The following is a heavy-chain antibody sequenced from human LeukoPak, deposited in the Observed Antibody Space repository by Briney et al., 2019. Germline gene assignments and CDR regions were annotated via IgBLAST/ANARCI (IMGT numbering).Heavy chain of an antibody. D-gene: IGHD3-22*01. Sequence: PSETLSLTCSVSGDSVSRSDSYWDWIRQPPGKGLEWIGTIYYSGRTYYSPSLKSRITMSVAPSNHQFSLNLRSVTAADTALYYCARRRYYDGSGYLEWGQGTLLSVSS. CDR3: ARRRYYDGSGYLE. V-gene: IGHV4-39*01. CDR1: GDSVSRSDSY. J-gene: IGHJ1*01. CDR2: IYYSGRT.